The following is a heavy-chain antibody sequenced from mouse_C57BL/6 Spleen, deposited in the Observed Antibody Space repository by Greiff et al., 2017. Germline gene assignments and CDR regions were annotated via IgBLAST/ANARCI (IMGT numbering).Heavy chain of an antibody. CDR3: ARCGYGYYYDALDY. D-gene: IGHD2-3*01. CDR2: IDPSDSYT. J-gene: IGHJ4*01. CDR1: GYTFTSYW. Sequence: QVQLQQPGAELVMPGASVKLSCKASGYTFTSYWMHWVKQRPGQGLEWIGEIDPSDSYTNYNQKFKGKSTLTVDKSASTAYMQLSSLTSEDSAVYYCARCGYGYYYDALDYWGQGTSVTVSS. V-gene: IGHV1-69*01.